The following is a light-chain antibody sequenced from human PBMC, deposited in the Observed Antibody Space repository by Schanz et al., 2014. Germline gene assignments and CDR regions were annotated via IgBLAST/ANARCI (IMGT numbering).Light chain of an antibody. CDR1: QSVASN. V-gene: IGKV3-15*01. CDR3: QQYGSSPMYT. Sequence: EIVMTQSPATLSVSPGERATLSCRASQSVASNLAWYQQKPGQAPRLLIYAASTRATGIPARFSGSGSGPEFTLTISSLQSEDFAVYYCQQYGSSPMYTFGQGTKLEIK. J-gene: IGKJ2*01. CDR2: AAS.